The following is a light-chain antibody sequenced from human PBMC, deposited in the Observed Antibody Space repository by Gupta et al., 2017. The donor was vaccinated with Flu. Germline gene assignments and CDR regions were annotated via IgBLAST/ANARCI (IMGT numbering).Light chain of an antibody. V-gene: IGLV2-23*01. CDR1: SSDVGSYNL. J-gene: IGLJ3*02. CDR2: EGS. CDR3: CSYAGSSTLV. Sequence: QAALAQPGLVVWAPGQSITISCTGTSSDVGSYNLVSWYQQHPGKAPKLMIYEGSKRPSGVSNRFSGSKSGNTASLTISGRQAEDEADYYCCSYAGSSTLVFGGGTKLTVL.